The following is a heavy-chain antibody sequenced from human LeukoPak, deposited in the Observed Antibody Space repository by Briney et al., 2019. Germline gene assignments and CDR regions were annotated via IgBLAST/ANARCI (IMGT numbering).Heavy chain of an antibody. D-gene: IGHD4-11*01. CDR2: IKQDESER. CDR1: GFTLSSYW. Sequence: GGSLRLSCAASGFTLSSYWMSWVRQAPGKGLEWVANIKQDESERYYVDSVKGRFTVSRDNAKNSLYLQMNSLRAEDTAVYYCVRDSDSNYGSYLVSYYYYGMDVWGQGTTVTVSS. CDR3: VRDSDSNYGSYLVSYYYYGMDV. V-gene: IGHV3-7*01. J-gene: IGHJ6*02.